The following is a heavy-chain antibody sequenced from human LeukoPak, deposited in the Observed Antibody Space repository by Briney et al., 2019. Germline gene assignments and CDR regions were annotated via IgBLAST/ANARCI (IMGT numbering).Heavy chain of an antibody. Sequence: SETLSLTCTVSGGSISSSSYYWGWIRQPPGKGLEWIGSIYYSGSTYYNPSLKSRVTISVDTSKNQFSLKLSSVTAADTAVYYCARVAAAGRRLGYFQHWGQGTLVTVSS. CDR2: IYYSGST. V-gene: IGHV4-39*07. D-gene: IGHD6-13*01. CDR3: ARVAAAGRRLGYFQH. CDR1: GGSISSSSYY. J-gene: IGHJ1*01.